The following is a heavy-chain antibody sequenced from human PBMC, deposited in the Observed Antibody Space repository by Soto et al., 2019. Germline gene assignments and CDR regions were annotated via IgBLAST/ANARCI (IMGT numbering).Heavy chain of an antibody. CDR3: AKVGYYDSSGYNNAFDY. D-gene: IGHD3-22*01. V-gene: IGHV3-30*18. CDR2: VSHDGRNT. CDR1: GFTFSDYA. J-gene: IGHJ4*02. Sequence: PGGSLRLSCAASGFTFSDYAMHWVRQAPGKGLEWVAAVSHDGRNTHYADSVKGRFTISRDSSKNTVSLEMTSLRAEDTAVYYCAKVGYYDSSGYNNAFDYWGQGTLVTVS.